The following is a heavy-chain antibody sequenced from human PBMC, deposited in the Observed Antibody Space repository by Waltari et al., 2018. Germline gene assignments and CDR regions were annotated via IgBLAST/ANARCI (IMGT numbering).Heavy chain of an antibody. V-gene: IGHV1-24*01. J-gene: IGHJ5*02. Sequence: VQLLESGGGLVQPGGSLRLSCAASGFTFRSYAMSWVRQAPGKGGGWMGGFDSEEGETIYTQKCQGRVTMTEDTATDTAYMELSSLRSEDTAVYYCATEVESPWFDPWGQGTLVTVSS. CDR2: FDSEEGET. CDR3: ATEVESPWFDP. D-gene: IGHD2-15*01. CDR1: GFTFRSYA.